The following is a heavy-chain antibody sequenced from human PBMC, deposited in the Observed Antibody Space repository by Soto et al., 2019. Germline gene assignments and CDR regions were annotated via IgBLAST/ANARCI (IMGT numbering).Heavy chain of an antibody. CDR1: GGTFSSYA. CDR3: ARRRAGDFWSGYSPYGMDV. V-gene: IGHV1-69*06. Sequence: GASVKVSCKASGGTFSSYAISWERQAPGQGLEWMGGMIPIFGTANYAQKFQGRVTMTADKSTSTAYMELSSLRSEDTAVYYCARRRAGDFWSGYSPYGMDVWGQGTTVTVSS. J-gene: IGHJ6*02. CDR2: MIPIFGTA. D-gene: IGHD3-3*01.